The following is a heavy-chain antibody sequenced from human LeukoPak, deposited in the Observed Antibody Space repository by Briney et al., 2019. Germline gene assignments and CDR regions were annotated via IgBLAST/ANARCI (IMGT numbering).Heavy chain of an antibody. CDR3: AKIGWFGEFDY. CDR1: GGSFSGYY. V-gene: IGHV4-34*01. D-gene: IGHD3-10*01. J-gene: IGHJ4*02. CDR2: INHSGST. Sequence: PSETLSLTCAVYGGSFSGYYWSWIRQPPGKGLEWIGEINHSGSTNYNPSLKSRVTISVDTSKNQFSLKLSSVTAADTAVYYCAKIGWFGEFDYWGQGTLVTVSS.